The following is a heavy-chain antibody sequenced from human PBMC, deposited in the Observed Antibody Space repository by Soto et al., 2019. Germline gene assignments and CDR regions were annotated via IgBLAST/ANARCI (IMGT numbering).Heavy chain of an antibody. CDR2: ISYDGSNK. CDR3: AKDHPSLWFDP. CDR1: GFTFSSYG. V-gene: IGHV3-30*18. J-gene: IGHJ5*02. Sequence: TGGSLRLSCAASGFTFSSYGMHWVRQAPGKGLEWVAVISYDGSNKYYADSVKGRFTISRDNSKNTLYLQMNSLRAEDTAVYYCAKDHPSLWFDPWGQGTLVTVSS.